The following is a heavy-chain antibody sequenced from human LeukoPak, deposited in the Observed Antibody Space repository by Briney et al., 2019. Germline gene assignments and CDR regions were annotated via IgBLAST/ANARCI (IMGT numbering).Heavy chain of an antibody. V-gene: IGHV4-59*01. Sequence: SETLSLTCTVSGGSISSYYWSWIRQPPGKGLEWIGYIYYSGSTNYNPSLKSRVTISVDTSKNQFSLKLSSVTAADTAVHYCARDYAVTSFYYYGMDVWGQGTTVTVSS. CDR1: GGSISSYY. CDR2: IYYSGST. CDR3: ARDYAVTSFYYYGMDV. J-gene: IGHJ6*02. D-gene: IGHD2-2*01.